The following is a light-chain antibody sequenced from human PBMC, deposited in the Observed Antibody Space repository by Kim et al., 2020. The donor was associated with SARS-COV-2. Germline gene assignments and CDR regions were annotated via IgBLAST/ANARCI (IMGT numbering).Light chain of an antibody. CDR2: TAS. V-gene: IGKV1-6*01. Sequence: SASVGDGVTITCRASQDIRNELDWYQQKPGTAPRLLIHTASTLQSGVPSRFSGSGSGTDFALTISSLQPEDFATYYCLQHYNYPLTFGGGTKLEI. CDR3: LQHYNYPLT. J-gene: IGKJ4*01. CDR1: QDIRNE.